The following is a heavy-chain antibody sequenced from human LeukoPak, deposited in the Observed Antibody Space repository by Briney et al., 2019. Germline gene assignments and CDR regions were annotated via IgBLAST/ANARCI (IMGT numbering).Heavy chain of an antibody. D-gene: IGHD3-22*01. CDR3: AKEDYYDSSGYYYSDY. J-gene: IGHJ4*02. Sequence: GGSLRLSCAASGFTVSSTDMSWVRQAPGKGLEWVSAVYSGGSTFYADSVKGRFTISRGNSKNTLYLQISSLRAEDTAVYYCAKEDYYDSSGYYYSDYWGQGTLVTVSS. V-gene: IGHV3-53*01. CDR2: VYSGGST. CDR1: GFTVSSTD.